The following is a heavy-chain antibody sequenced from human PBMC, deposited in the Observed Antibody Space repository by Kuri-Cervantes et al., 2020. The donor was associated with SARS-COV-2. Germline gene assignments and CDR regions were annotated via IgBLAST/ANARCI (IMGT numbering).Heavy chain of an antibody. D-gene: IGHD3-22*01. CDR3: SREYYYDRSAYNYPPAILGY. CDR2: MKNKENGYTT. V-gene: IGHV3-72*01. Sequence: GGSLRLSCAASRFILSDHYMDWVRQAPGKGLERVGRMKNKENGYTTDYAASVKGRFTILRDDSKNSLYLQLNSLKTEDTAVYFCSREYYYDRSAYNYPPAILGYWGQGILVTVSS. CDR1: RFILSDHY. J-gene: IGHJ4*02.